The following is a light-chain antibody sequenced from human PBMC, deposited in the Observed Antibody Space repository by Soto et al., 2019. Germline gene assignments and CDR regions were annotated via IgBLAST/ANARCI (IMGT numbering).Light chain of an antibody. Sequence: QSVLTQPASVSGSPGQPITISCTGTSSDIGDNKFVSWYQQYPGRAPKVIIYEVSNRPSEVSVRFSGSKSGNTASLTVSGLRAEDEADYYCIAYPNTGARVFGTGTKFTVL. V-gene: IGLV2-14*01. CDR2: EVS. J-gene: IGLJ1*01. CDR3: IAYPNTGARV. CDR1: SSDIGDNKF.